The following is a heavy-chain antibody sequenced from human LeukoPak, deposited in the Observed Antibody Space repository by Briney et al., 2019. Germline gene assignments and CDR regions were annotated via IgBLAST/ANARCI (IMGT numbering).Heavy chain of an antibody. Sequence: SGGSLRLSCAASGFTVSINYMSWVRQAPGKGLECVSVIDSGGGTHYADSVKGRFTISRDNSKNTLFLQMNSLRAEDTALYYCARGKYCTNSVCYDYNFYGLDVWGQGTTVTVPS. V-gene: IGHV3-66*01. D-gene: IGHD2-8*01. CDR3: ARGKYCTNSVCYDYNFYGLDV. CDR1: GFTVSINY. J-gene: IGHJ6*02. CDR2: IDSGGGT.